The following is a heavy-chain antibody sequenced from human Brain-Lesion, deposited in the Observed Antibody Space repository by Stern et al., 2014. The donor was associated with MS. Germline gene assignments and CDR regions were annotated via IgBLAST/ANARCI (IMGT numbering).Heavy chain of an antibody. V-gene: IGHV4-39*01. D-gene: IGHD2-15*01. Sequence: QLVQSGPGLVKPSETLSLTCTVAGGSVSRTSYAWAWIRPPPGKGLEWIGTIYYSGNPYSSPSLKSRLPISLDPSKNRFSRQLGSVTAADTAVYYCAGEEDIRYCSGGSCTGNWFDPWGQGTLGTVSS. CDR3: AGEEDIRYCSGGSCTGNWFDP. CDR2: IYYSGNP. CDR1: GGSVSRTSYA. J-gene: IGHJ5*02.